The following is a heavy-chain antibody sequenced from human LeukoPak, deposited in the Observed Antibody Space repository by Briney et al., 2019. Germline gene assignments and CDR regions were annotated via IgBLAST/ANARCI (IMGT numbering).Heavy chain of an antibody. D-gene: IGHD5-18*01. J-gene: IGHJ4*02. Sequence: GGSLRLSCAASGFTFSSYGMHWVRQAPGKGLGWVASINPDGNKKYSADSEKGRFTISRDNAENSLYLQMNSLRVEDTAFYYCARDLAYSRLDYWGQGMLVTVSS. CDR2: INPDGNKK. V-gene: IGHV3-7*01. CDR1: GFTFSSYG. CDR3: ARDLAYSRLDY.